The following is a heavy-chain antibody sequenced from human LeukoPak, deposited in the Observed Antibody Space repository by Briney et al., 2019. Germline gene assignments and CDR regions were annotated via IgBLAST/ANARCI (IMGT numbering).Heavy chain of an antibody. CDR1: GYTFTGYY. J-gene: IGHJ4*02. CDR2: INPNSGGT. D-gene: IGHD2-21*02. CDR3: ARNGDDSYFDY. V-gene: IGHV1-2*06. Sequence: RASVNVSCKASGYTFTGYYMHWVRQAPGQGLEWMGRINPNSGGTNYAQKFQGRVTMTRDTSTSTVYMELSSLRSEDTAVYYCARNGDDSYFDYWGQGTLATVSS.